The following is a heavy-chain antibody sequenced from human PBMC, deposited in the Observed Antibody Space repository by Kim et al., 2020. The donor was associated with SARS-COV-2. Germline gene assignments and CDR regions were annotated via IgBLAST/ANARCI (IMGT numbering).Heavy chain of an antibody. D-gene: IGHD2-15*01. CDR3: ATLVVAATGQFDY. J-gene: IGHJ4*02. Sequence: ADSVKGRFTISRDNAKNTMYLQMTSLRAEDTAVYYCATLVVAATGQFDYWGQGTLVTVSS. V-gene: IGHV3-74*01.